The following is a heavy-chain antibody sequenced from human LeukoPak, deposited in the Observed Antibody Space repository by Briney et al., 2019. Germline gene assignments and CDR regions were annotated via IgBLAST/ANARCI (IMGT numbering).Heavy chain of an antibody. V-gene: IGHV4-31*03. CDR1: GGSISSGGYY. J-gene: IGHJ4*02. CDR3: ARGTSVVVPAAAMALNY. D-gene: IGHD2-2*01. Sequence: SETLSLTCTVSGGSISSGGYYWSWIRQHPGKGLEWIGYIYYSGSTYYNPSLKSRVTISVDTSKNQFSLKLSSVTAADTAVYYCARGTSVVVPAAAMALNYWGQGTLVTVSS. CDR2: IYYSGST.